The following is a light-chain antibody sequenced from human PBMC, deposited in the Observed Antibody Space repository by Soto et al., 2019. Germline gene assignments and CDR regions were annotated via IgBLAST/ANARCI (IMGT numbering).Light chain of an antibody. CDR2: GNS. V-gene: IGLV1-40*01. CDR3: QSYDSSLSGYV. Sequence: QSVLTQPPSVSGAPGQRVTISCTGSSSKIGAGYDVHWYQQPPGTAPKLLIYGNSNRPSGVPDRFSGSKSGTSASLAITGLQAEDEADYYCQSYDSSLSGYVFGTGTKVTVL. J-gene: IGLJ1*01. CDR1: SSKIGAGYD.